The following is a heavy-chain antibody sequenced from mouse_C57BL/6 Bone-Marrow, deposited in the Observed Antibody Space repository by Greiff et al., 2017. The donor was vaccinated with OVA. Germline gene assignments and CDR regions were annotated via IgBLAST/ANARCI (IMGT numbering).Heavy chain of an antibody. V-gene: IGHV1-52*01. CDR1: GYTFTSYW. Sequence: QVQLKQPGAELVRPGSSVKLSCKASGYTFTSYWMHWVKQRPIQGLEWIGNIDPSDSETHYNQKFKDKATLTVDKSSSTAYMQLSSLTSEDSAVYYCEREGNYYDYWGQGTTLTVSS. CDR3: EREGNYYDY. CDR2: IDPSDSET. D-gene: IGHD1-1*01. J-gene: IGHJ2*01.